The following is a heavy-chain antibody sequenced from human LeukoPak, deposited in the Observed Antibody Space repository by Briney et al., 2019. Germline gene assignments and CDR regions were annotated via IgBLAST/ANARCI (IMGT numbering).Heavy chain of an antibody. V-gene: IGHV4-30-4*01. CDR2: IYYSGST. CDR3: ARERGGSYSNDAFDI. Sequence: SETLSLTCTVSGGSISSGDYYWSWIRQPPGKGLEWIGYIYYSGSTYYNPSLKSRVTISVDTSKNQFSLKLSSVTAADTAVYYCARERGGSYSNDAFDIWGQGTMVTVSS. J-gene: IGHJ3*02. CDR1: GGSISSGDYY. D-gene: IGHD1-26*01.